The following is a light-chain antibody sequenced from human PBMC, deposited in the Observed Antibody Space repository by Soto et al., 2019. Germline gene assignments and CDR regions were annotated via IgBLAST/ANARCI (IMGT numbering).Light chain of an antibody. CDR2: DAS. V-gene: IGKV1-5*01. CDR3: QQYNSYSWT. Sequence: MTKSPSTLSASVGDRVTIPCRASQTISSWLAWYQQKPGKAPKLLIYDASNLQSGIPSRFSGSGSGTEFTLTISSLQPDDFATYYCQQYNSYSWTFGQGTMVAIK. J-gene: IGKJ1*01. CDR1: QTISSW.